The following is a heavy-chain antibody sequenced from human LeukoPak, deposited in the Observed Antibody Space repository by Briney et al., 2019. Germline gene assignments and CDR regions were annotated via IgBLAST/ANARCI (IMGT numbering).Heavy chain of an antibody. Sequence: ASVTVSCKASGYTFTGYYMHWVRPAPGQGLEWMGWIKPNSGDTKYARKFQGRVTMTRDTSIGTAYMELSRLRYDDTAVYYCARDIVLLPAFDYWGQGTLVTVS. V-gene: IGHV1-2*02. J-gene: IGHJ4*02. D-gene: IGHD2-21*01. CDR2: IKPNSGDT. CDR1: GYTFTGYY. CDR3: ARDIVLLPAFDY.